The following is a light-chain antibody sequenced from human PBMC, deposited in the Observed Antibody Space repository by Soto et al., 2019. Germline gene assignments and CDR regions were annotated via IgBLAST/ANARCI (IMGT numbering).Light chain of an antibody. CDR1: SRDVGGYNY. CDR2: EVS. V-gene: IGLV2-14*01. Sequence: QSALTQPASVSGSPGQSITMSCTGTSRDVGGYNYVPWHQQHPGKAPKVIITEVSNRPSGVSNRFSGSKSGNTASLTISGLQAEDEADYYCSSYISSSTFVVFGGGTKVTVL. J-gene: IGLJ2*01. CDR3: SSYISSSTFVV.